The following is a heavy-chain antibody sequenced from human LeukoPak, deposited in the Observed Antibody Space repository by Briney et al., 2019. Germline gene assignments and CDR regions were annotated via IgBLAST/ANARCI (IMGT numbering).Heavy chain of an antibody. CDR1: GYTFTSYY. CDR2: INPSGGST. V-gene: IGHV1-46*01. Sequence: GAPVKVSCEASGYTFTSYYMHWVRQAPGQGLEWMGIINPSGGSTSYAQKFQGRVTMTRDTSTSTVYMELSSLRSEDTAVYYCARASLDLRLGYWGQGTLVTVSS. J-gene: IGHJ4*02. D-gene: IGHD2-2*01. CDR3: ARASLDLRLGY.